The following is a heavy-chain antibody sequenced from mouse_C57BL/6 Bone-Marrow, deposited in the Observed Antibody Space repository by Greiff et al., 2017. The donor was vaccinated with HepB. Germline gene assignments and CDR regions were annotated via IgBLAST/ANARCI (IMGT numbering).Heavy chain of an antibody. D-gene: IGHD2-5*01. Sequence: DVHLVESGGGLVQPGGSMKLSCVASGFTFSNYWMNWVRQSPEKGLEWVAQIRLKSDNYATHYAESVKGRFTISRDDSKSSVYLQMNNLRAEDTGIYYCTALYSTRFAYWGQGTLVTVSA. J-gene: IGHJ3*01. CDR2: IRLKSDNYAT. CDR1: GFTFSNYW. CDR3: TALYSTRFAY. V-gene: IGHV6-3*01.